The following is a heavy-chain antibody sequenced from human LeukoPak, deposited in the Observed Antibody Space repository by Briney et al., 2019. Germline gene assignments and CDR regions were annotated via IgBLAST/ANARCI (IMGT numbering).Heavy chain of an antibody. Sequence: PSETLSLTCTVSGDSLSSYFWSWIRQPPGKGLEWIGYIYYSGGTNYNPSLKSRVTISVDTSKNQFSLKLSSVTAADTAVYYCARWDYGTLDPWGQGTLVTVSS. CDR1: GDSLSSYF. V-gene: IGHV4-59*08. CDR2: IYYSGGT. J-gene: IGHJ5*02. CDR3: ARWDYGTLDP. D-gene: IGHD4-17*01.